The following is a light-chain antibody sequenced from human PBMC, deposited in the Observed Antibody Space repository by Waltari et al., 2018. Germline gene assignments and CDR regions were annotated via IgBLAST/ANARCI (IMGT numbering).Light chain of an antibody. V-gene: IGKV1-8*01. Sequence: AIRLTQSPSSFSASTGDRVTITCRASQDIFSYLAWYQQKPGEATKLLIYAASTLQSGVPSRFSGSGSGTDFTLSISSLQSEDFATYYCQQYYTFLLTFGGGTKVEIK. CDR1: QDIFSY. CDR2: AAS. J-gene: IGKJ4*01. CDR3: QQYYTFLLT.